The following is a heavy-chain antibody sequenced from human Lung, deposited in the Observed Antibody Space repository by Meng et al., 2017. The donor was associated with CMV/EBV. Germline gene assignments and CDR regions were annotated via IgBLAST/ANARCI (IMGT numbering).Heavy chain of an antibody. Sequence: GEXXKISCAASGFTFSDYPMRWVRQAPGKGLEWVSSLSSGGSSTYYTDSVKGRFTISRDNSKNTVHLQMNSLRVEDTAVYYCAKGRAVGATTPFDYWGQGXLVTVSS. CDR3: AKGRAVGATTPFDY. D-gene: IGHD1-26*01. CDR1: GFTFSDYP. J-gene: IGHJ4*02. V-gene: IGHV3-23*01. CDR2: LSSGGSST.